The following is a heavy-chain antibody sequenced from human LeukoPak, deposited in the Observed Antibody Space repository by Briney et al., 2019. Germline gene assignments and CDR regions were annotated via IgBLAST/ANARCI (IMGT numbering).Heavy chain of an antibody. J-gene: IGHJ4*02. V-gene: IGHV1-2*02. CDR3: ARAKDGSGRGLYYFDY. CDR1: GYTFTGYY. CDR2: INPNSGGT. Sequence: ASVKVSCKASGYTFTGYYMHWVRQAPGQGLEWMGWINPNSGGTNYAQKFQGRVTMTRDTSISTAYMELSRLRSGDTAVYYCARAKDGSGRGLYYFDYWGQGTLVTVSS. D-gene: IGHD3-10*01.